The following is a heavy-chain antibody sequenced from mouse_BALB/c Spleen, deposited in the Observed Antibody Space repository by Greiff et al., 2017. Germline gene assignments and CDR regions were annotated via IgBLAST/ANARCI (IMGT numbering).Heavy chain of an antibody. CDR1: GFTFSSYG. Sequence: EVQLVESGGDLVKPGGSLKLSCAASGFTFSSYGMSWVRQTPDKRLEWVATISSGGSYLYYPDSVKGRFTISRDNAKNTLYLQMSSLKSEDTAMYYCARHGNYPVAYWGQGTLVTVSA. J-gene: IGHJ3*01. V-gene: IGHV5-6*01. CDR2: ISSGGSYL. D-gene: IGHD2-1*01. CDR3: ARHGNYPVAY.